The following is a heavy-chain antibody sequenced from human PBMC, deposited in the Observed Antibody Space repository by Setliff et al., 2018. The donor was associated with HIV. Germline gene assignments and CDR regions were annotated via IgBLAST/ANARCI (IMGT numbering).Heavy chain of an antibody. CDR1: GYTFISYG. D-gene: IGHD3-22*01. J-gene: IGHJ3*02. CDR2: MNPNSGNT. CDR3: ARGGGGYYYVGAVDI. V-gene: IGHV1-8*01. Sequence: ASVKVSCKASGYTFISYGITWVRQAPGQGLEWMGWMNPNSGNTGYAQKFQGRVTMTGNTSISTAYMELSSLRSEDTAVYYCARGGGGYYYVGAVDIWGQGTVVTVSS.